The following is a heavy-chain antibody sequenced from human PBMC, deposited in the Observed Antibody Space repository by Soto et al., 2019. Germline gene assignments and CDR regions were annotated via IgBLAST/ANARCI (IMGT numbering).Heavy chain of an antibody. V-gene: IGHV3-33*01. CDR2: IWYDGSNK. D-gene: IGHD3-10*01. J-gene: IGHJ4*02. CDR3: ARESGSGSSFGY. CDR1: GFTFSSYG. Sequence: QVQLVESGGGAVQPGRSLRLSCAASGFTFSSYGMHWVRQAPGKGLEWVAVIWYDGSNKYYADSVKGRFTISRDNSKNTLYLQMNSLRAEDTAVYYCARESGSGSSFGYWGQGTLVTVSS.